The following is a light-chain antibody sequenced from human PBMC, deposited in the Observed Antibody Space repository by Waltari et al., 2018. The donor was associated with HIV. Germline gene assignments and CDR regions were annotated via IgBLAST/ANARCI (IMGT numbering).Light chain of an antibody. CDR3: GTWDSSLSDV. Sequence: HSVLTQPPSVSAAPGQRVTISCSGSSSNIGKNDVTRYQHLPGAAPKRLIYDNNNRPSVLPDRFSGSTSGTSATLVITGLQTGDDADYYCGTWDSSLSDVFGGGTKLTVL. CDR2: DNN. J-gene: IGLJ3*02. CDR1: SSNIGKND. V-gene: IGLV1-51*01.